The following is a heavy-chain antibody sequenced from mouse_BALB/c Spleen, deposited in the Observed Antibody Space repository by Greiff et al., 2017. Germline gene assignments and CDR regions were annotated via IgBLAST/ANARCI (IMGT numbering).Heavy chain of an antibody. Sequence: DVKLQESGPGLVKPSQSLSLTCSVTGYSITSGYYWNWIRQLPGNKLEWMGYISYDGSNNYNPSLKNRISITRDTSKNQFFLKLNSVTTEDTATYYCARGPLTTATSAYWGQGSLVTVSA. CDR2: ISYDGSN. J-gene: IGHJ3*01. D-gene: IGHD1-2*01. CDR1: GYSITSGYY. V-gene: IGHV3-6*02. CDR3: ARGPLTTATSAY.